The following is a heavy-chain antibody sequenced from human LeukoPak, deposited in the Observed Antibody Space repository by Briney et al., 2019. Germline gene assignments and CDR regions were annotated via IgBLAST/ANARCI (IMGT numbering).Heavy chain of an antibody. D-gene: IGHD3-3*01. J-gene: IGHJ5*02. Sequence: SETLSLTCTVSGGSISSYYWSWIRQSPGRGLEWIGYIDYSGSTNYNPSLKRRVTISVDTSKNQFSLRLSSVTAADTAVYYCARGETTYYDFWSGYDTWFDPWGQGTLVTVSS. CDR1: GGSISSYY. CDR3: ARGETTYYDFWSGYDTWFDP. V-gene: IGHV4-59*01. CDR2: IDYSGST.